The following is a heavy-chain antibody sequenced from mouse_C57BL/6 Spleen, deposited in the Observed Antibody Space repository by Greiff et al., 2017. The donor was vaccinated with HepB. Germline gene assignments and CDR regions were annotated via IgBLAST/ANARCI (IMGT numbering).Heavy chain of an antibody. J-gene: IGHJ4*01. V-gene: IGHV1-53*01. CDR1: GYTFTSYW. CDR3: ASEGAFYDEYDGEVRYALWC. CDR2: INPSNGGT. Sequence: VQLQQPGTELVKPGASVKLSCKASGYTFTSYWMHWVKQRPGQGLEWIGNINPSNGGTNYNEKFKSKATLTVDKSPSTAYMQLSSLTSEDFAVYYCASEGAFYDEYDGEVRYALWCWGQGTSVTVSS. D-gene: IGHD2-4*01.